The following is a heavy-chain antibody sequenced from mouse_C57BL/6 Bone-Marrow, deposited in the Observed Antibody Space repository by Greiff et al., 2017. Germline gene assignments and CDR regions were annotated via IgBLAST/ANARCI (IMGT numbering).Heavy chain of an antibody. CDR1: GYTFTSYW. CDR2: IHPNSGST. CDR3: ARSKGYYPLYFDY. V-gene: IGHV1-64*01. D-gene: IGHD2-3*01. J-gene: IGHJ2*01. Sequence: QVQLQQPGAELVKPGASVKLSCKASGYTFTSYWMHWVKQRPGQGLEWIGMIHPNSGSTNYNEKFKSKATLTVDKSSSTAYMQLSSLTSEDSAVYYCARSKGYYPLYFDYWGQGTTLTVSS.